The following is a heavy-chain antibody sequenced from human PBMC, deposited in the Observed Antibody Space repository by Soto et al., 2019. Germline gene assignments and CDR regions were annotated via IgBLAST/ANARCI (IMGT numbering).Heavy chain of an antibody. J-gene: IGHJ6*03. Sequence: EVQLLESGGGWYRLGGPWGPPVEAPGLTFSSHAISWFRQPPGRGLGWVSIISGGGSDTYYADSVKGRFSISRDNSKNTLYLQMNSLSAEDTAVYYCAKGAVSFYKLVSYYCYMDVWGKGTTVTVSS. V-gene: IGHV3-23*01. CDR1: GLTFSSHA. D-gene: IGHD3-10*01. CDR2: ISGGGSDT. CDR3: AKGAVSFYKLVSYYCYMDV.